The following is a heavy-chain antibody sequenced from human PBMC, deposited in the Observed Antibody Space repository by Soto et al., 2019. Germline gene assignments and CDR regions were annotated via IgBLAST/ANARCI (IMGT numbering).Heavy chain of an antibody. CDR2: IYYTGIT. CDR1: GDSITNHY. V-gene: IGHV4-59*11. J-gene: IGHJ6*02. Sequence: QVQLQASGPGLVKPSETLSLTCTVSGDSITNHYWSWIRQSPGKGLEWIGYIYYTGITNYNPSLKSRVTXSLDTSKNHFSLRLSSVTAADTADYYCARGHFGLDAWGQGTTVTVS. D-gene: IGHD3-3*02. CDR3: ARGHFGLDA.